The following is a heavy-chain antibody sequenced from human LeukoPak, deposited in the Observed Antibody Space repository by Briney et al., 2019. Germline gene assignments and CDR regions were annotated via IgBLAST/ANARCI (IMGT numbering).Heavy chain of an antibody. CDR3: ARHTAKLGAFDY. V-gene: IGHV4-59*08. D-gene: IGHD1-26*01. CDR1: GGSISSYY. CDR2: IYYSGST. J-gene: IGHJ4*02. Sequence: PSETLSLTCTVSGGSISSYYWSWIRQPPGKGLEWIGYIYYSGSTNYNPSLKSRVTISVDTSKNQFSLKLSSVTAADTAVYYCARHTAKLGAFDYWGQGILVTVSS.